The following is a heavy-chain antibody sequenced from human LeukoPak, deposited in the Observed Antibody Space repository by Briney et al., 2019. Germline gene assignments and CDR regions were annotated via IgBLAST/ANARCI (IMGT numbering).Heavy chain of an antibody. J-gene: IGHJ4*02. CDR2: IYPGDSDT. Sequence: GESLKISCKGSGYSFTSYWIAWVRQMPGKGLEWMGIIYPGDSDTKYSPSFEGQVTISADKSIGTVYLQWSSLKASDTAMYYCARQQYYGTGSPDDYWGQGTLVTVSS. CDR3: ARQQYYGTGSPDDY. V-gene: IGHV5-51*01. CDR1: GYSFTSYW. D-gene: IGHD3-10*01.